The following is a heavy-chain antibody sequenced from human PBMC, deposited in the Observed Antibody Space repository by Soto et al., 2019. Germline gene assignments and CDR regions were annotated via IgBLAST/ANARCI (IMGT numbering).Heavy chain of an antibody. CDR2: INHSGST. J-gene: IGHJ3*02. CDR3: ARGSVSNYGASGPARAFDI. Sequence: PSETLSLTCAVYGGSFSGYYWSWIRQPPGKGLERIGEINHSGSTNYNPSLKSRVTISVDTSKNQFSLKLSSVTAADTAVYYCARGSVSNYGASGPARAFDIWGQGTMVTVSS. CDR1: GGSFSGYY. D-gene: IGHD4-17*01. V-gene: IGHV4-34*01.